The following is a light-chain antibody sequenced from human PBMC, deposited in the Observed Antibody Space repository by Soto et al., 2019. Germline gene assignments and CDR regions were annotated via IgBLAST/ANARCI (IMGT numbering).Light chain of an antibody. Sequence: QSVLTQPASVSGSPGQSITISCTGTNSDIGGYNYVSWYQQHPGKAPKLMIYDVSNRPSGVSYRFSGSKSVNTASLTISGLQAEDEADYYCSSYTSRSTLGVFGGGTKVTVL. CDR3: SSYTSRSTLGV. CDR2: DVS. J-gene: IGLJ2*01. CDR1: NSDIGGYNY. V-gene: IGLV2-14*03.